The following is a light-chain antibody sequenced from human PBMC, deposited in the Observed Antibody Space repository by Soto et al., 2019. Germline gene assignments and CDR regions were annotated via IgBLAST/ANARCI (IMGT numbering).Light chain of an antibody. V-gene: IGKV2-28*01. CDR3: TQHLQTSIT. CDR1: QSLLHRNGYNY. Sequence: DIVLTQSPLSLSVTPGESASISCRSTQSLLHRNGYNYVDWYVQKPGQPPQLVIFLGSRRPSGARDSVSGSGSGTAFSLTISTVAAEGVRVYYCTQHLQTSITVGLGTKVDIK. CDR2: LGS. J-gene: IGKJ3*01.